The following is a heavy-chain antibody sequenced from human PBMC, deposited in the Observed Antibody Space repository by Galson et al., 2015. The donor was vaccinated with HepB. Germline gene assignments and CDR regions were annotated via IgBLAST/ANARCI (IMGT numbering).Heavy chain of an antibody. D-gene: IGHD1-26*01. J-gene: IGHJ5*02. V-gene: IGHV3-30*03. CDR1: GFTFSSYG. Sequence: SLRLSCAASGFTFSSYGMHWVRQAPGKGLEWVAVISYDGSNIYYADSVKGRFTISRDNSKNTLYLQMNSLRAEDTAVYYCATDSAAMSGASFDPCGPRTLVTASS. CDR3: ATDSAAMSGASFDP. CDR2: ISYDGSNI.